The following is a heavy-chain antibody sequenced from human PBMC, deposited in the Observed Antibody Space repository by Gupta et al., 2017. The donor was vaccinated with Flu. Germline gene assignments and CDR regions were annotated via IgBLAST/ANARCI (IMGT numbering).Heavy chain of an antibody. V-gene: IGHV1-69*06. CDR3: ARSNSSGYSELDY. J-gene: IGHJ4*02. CDR1: GGIFSSYA. Sequence: ATGGIFSSYAFSWVRQAPGQGLEWMGGLIPICGTSNYVQRFQGRLTITADTSKTTVYMELSSLTSDDTAVYDCARSNSSGYSELDYWGQGTLGTVSS. CDR2: LIPICGTS. D-gene: IGHD3-22*01.